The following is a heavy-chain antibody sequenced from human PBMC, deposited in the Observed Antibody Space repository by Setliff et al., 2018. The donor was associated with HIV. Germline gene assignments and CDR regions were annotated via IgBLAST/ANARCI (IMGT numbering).Heavy chain of an antibody. CDR3: ALTGHRLLRGYMDV. J-gene: IGHJ6*03. D-gene: IGHD2-15*01. Sequence: SETLSLTCYVTDDPISSYYWSWVRQPAGKGLEWIGRPYVSGDTNYNPSLKSRVTMSLDTSKKHFSLNLKSVTAADTAVYYCALTGHRLLRGYMDVWGKGTTVTVS. CDR2: PYVSGDT. CDR1: DDPISSYY. V-gene: IGHV4-4*07.